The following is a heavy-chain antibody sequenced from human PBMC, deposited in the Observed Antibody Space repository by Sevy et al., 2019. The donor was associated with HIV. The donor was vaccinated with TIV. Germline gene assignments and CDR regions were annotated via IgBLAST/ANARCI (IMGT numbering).Heavy chain of an antibody. CDR1: GFTFSSYA. CDR2: ISYDGSNK. V-gene: IGHV3-30-3*01. CDR3: ARDNITGTVDYYYYMDV. J-gene: IGHJ6*03. D-gene: IGHD1-20*01. Sequence: GGSLRLSCAASGFTFSSYAMHWVRQAPGKGLEWVAVISYDGSNKYYADSVKGRFTISRDNSKNTLYLQMNSLRAEDTVVYYCARDNITGTVDYYYYMDVWGKGTTVTVSS.